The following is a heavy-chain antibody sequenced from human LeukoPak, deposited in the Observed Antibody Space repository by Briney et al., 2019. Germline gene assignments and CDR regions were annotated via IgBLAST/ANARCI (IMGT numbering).Heavy chain of an antibody. D-gene: IGHD6-13*01. CDR3: AIIPRAAAGPSARSPFHY. V-gene: IGHV3-21*01. CDR2: TSSSSAYT. J-gene: IGHJ4*02. CDR1: GFTFSSFS. Sequence: GGSLRLSCAASGFTFSSFSMIWVRQAPGKGLEWVSSTSSSSAYTFYAESGKGRFTISRDNAKNSLFLQMNSLRAEDTAVYYCAIIPRAAAGPSARSPFHYWGQGTLVTVSS.